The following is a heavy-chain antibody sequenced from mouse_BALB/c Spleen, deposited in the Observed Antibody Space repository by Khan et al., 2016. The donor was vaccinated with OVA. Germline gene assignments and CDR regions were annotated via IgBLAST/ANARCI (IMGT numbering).Heavy chain of an antibody. V-gene: IGHV2-9*02. J-gene: IGHJ3*01. Sequence: QVQLKESGPGLVAPSQTLSITCTVSGFSLSNYGIHWVRQSPGKGLEWLGVIWAGGSTNHNSALMSRLSISKDNSKSQVFLKMNSLQTDDTSMYYCARAFYNGAWFAYWGPAPLVTVSA. CDR2: IWAGGST. CDR3: ARAFYNGAWFAY. D-gene: IGHD1-3*01. CDR1: GFSLSNYG.